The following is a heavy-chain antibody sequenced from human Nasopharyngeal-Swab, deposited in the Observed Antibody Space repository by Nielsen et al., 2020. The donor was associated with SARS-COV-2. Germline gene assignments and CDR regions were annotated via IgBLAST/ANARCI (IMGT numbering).Heavy chain of an antibody. CDR3: AKSRGKYSPLSRYFDL. V-gene: IGHV3-43*02. J-gene: IGHJ2*01. CDR1: GLTFDDFA. Sequence: GGSLRLSCAASGLTFDDFAVNWVRQAPGKGLEWVSLIGGTGDETKYADSVRGRFTVSRDNSKNSLYLQMNSLRTEDTALYYCAKSRGKYSPLSRYFDLWGRGTLVTVSS. D-gene: IGHD6-6*01. CDR2: IGGTGDET.